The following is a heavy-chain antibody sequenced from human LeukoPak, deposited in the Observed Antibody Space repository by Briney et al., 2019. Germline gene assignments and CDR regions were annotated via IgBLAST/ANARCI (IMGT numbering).Heavy chain of an antibody. V-gene: IGHV3-23*01. D-gene: IGHD6-19*01. CDR3: AKDLRGSGWYYFDY. Sequence: GGSLRLSCAASGFTFSSYAMSWVRQAPGKGLEWVSAISGSGGSTYYADSVKGRFTISRDNSKNTLYLQMTSMRAEDTAVYYCAKDLRGSGWYYFDYWGQGPLVTVSS. CDR2: ISGSGGST. CDR1: GFTFSSYA. J-gene: IGHJ4*02.